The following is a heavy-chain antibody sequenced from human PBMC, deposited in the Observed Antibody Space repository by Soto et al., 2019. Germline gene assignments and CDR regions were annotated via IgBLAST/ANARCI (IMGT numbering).Heavy chain of an antibody. CDR2: ISAYNGNT. CDR1: GYTFTNYG. V-gene: IGHV1-18*04. CDR3: ARDDSXSXRXXDX. J-gene: IGHJ4*02. Sequence: ASVKVSCKASGYTFTNYGFSWVRQAPGQGLEWIGWISAYNGNTNYAQKLQGRVTMTTDTSTTTAYMELMSLRSDDTAVYYCARDDSXSXRXXDXXGQGTLVTLSS. D-gene: IGHD5-18*01.